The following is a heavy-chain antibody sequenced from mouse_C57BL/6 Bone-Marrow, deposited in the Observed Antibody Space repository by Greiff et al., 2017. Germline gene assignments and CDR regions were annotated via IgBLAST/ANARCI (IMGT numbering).Heavy chain of an antibody. V-gene: IGHV14-3*01. Sequence: EVQLQQSVAELVRPGASVKLSCTASGFNIKNTYMHWVKQRPEQGLEWIGRIAPANGNTKYAPKFQGKATITADTSSNPAYLQRSSLTAEDTAIYYCARASLITTVVANAMDYWGQGTSVTVSS. CDR3: ARASLITTVVANAMDY. J-gene: IGHJ4*01. D-gene: IGHD1-1*01. CDR2: IAPANGNT. CDR1: GFNIKNTY.